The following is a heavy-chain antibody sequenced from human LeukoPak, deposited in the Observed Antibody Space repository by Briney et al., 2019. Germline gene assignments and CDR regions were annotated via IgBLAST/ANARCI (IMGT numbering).Heavy chain of an antibody. D-gene: IGHD5-12*01. V-gene: IGHV3-74*01. Sequence: GGSLRLSCAASGFTFSTYWMHWVRQAPGKGLVWVSRINSDGSRTTYADSVKGRFTISRDNAKNTLYLQMNSLRTEDTAVYYCARGCSGYHYIKYWGQGTLVSVSS. J-gene: IGHJ4*02. CDR3: ARGCSGYHYIKY. CDR1: GFTFSTYW. CDR2: INSDGSRT.